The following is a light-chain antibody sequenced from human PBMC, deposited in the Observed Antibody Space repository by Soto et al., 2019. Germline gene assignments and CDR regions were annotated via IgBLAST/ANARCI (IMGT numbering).Light chain of an antibody. CDR2: EGG. Sequence: SVLTLHASVPGSPGQSITISCTGAIRDVLSYKLVSWYQQHPGKAPKLIIYEGGKRPSGVSDRFSGAKSGNTASLTISGLQAEDEADYYFCSYATTSTPYVFGTGTTVTVL. CDR1: IRDVLSYKL. V-gene: IGLV2-23*01. CDR3: CSYATTSTPYV. J-gene: IGLJ1*01.